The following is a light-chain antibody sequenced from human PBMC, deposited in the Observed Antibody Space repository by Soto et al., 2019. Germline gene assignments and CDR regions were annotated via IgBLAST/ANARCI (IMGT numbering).Light chain of an antibody. J-gene: IGLJ1*01. CDR3: HVWDSSSGHYS. CDR2: DDS. V-gene: IGLV3-21*02. CDR1: NIGRKS. Sequence: SYDLTQPPSVSVAPGQTARISCGGNNIGRKSVHWYQQKPGRAPVVVVYDDSDRPSGIPERFSGANSGDTATLTISRVEAGDEADYYCHVWDSSSGHYSFGTGTKVTVL.